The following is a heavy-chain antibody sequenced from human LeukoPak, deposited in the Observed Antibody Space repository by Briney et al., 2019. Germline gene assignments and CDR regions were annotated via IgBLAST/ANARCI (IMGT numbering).Heavy chain of an antibody. Sequence: GESLKISCNGSGYXFTSYWICWVRQMPGKGLEWMGIIYPGDSDTRYSPSFQGQVTISADKSISTAYLQWSSLKASDTAMYYCARLPGYSGYPNWFDPWGQGTLVTVSS. CDR1: GYXFTSYW. V-gene: IGHV5-51*01. J-gene: IGHJ5*02. D-gene: IGHD5-12*01. CDR3: ARLPGYSGYPNWFDP. CDR2: IYPGDSDT.